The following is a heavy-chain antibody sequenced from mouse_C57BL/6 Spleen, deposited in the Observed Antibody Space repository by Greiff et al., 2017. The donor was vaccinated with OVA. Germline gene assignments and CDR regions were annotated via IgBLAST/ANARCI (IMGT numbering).Heavy chain of an antibody. Sequence: QVQLKESGPELVKPGASVKISCKASGYAFSSSWMNWVKQRPGTGLEWIGRIYPGDGDTNYNGKFKGKATLTADKSSSTAYMQLSSLTSEDSAVYFCAKIRYGSSYLDYWGQGTTLTVSS. CDR2: IYPGDGDT. D-gene: IGHD1-1*01. CDR1: GYAFSSSW. V-gene: IGHV1-82*01. CDR3: AKIRYGSSYLDY. J-gene: IGHJ2*01.